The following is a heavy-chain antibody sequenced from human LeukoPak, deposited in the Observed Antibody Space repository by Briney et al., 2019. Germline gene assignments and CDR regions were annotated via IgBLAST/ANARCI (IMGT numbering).Heavy chain of an antibody. CDR3: ARDDDAYYFDY. Sequence: GASVKVSCKASGYTFTSYGISWVRQAPGQGLEWMGWISAYDGNTNYAQKLQGRVTMTTDTSTSTAYMELRSLRSDDTAVYCCARDDDAYYFDYWGQGTLVTVSS. J-gene: IGHJ4*02. D-gene: IGHD1-1*01. CDR2: ISAYDGNT. CDR1: GYTFTSYG. V-gene: IGHV1-18*01.